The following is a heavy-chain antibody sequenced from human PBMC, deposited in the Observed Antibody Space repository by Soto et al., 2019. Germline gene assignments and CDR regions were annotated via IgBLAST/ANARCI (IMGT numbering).Heavy chain of an antibody. CDR3: ARESYYDSSGYTGLAAFDI. J-gene: IGHJ3*02. D-gene: IGHD3-22*01. Sequence: QVQLQESGPGLVKPSQTLSLTCTVSGGSISSSGYYWSWIRQHPGKGLEWIGYIYYSGSTYYNPSLKSRVTISVDTSKNQFSLKLSSVTAADTAVYYCARESYYDSSGYTGLAAFDIWGQGTMVTVS. V-gene: IGHV4-31*03. CDR2: IYYSGST. CDR1: GGSISSSGYY.